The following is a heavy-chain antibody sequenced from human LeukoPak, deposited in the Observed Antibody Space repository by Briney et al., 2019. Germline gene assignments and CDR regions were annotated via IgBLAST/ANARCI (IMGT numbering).Heavy chain of an antibody. CDR1: GFNFDGYA. V-gene: IGHV3-9*01. CDR2: IGWNTGTI. D-gene: IGHD5-18*01. Sequence: GGSLILSCAASGFNFDGYAMHWVRQAPGKGLEWVSSIGWNTGTIGYADSVKGRFTISRDNAKNSLYLQMNNLRVEDTALYYCVKDGAWGYYYFDYWGQGTLVTVSS. CDR3: VKDGAWGYYYFDY. J-gene: IGHJ4*02.